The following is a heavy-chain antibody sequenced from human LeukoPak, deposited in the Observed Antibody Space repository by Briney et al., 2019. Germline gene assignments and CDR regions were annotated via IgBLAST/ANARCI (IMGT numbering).Heavy chain of an antibody. CDR2: IYYSGST. J-gene: IGHJ3*02. D-gene: IGHD3-22*01. V-gene: IGHV4-59*01. Sequence: PSETLSLTCNVSGDSISSYYWTWIRQTPGKELGWIGYIYYSGSTYYNPSLESRVTMPVGTSKSQFSLKLTSVTAADTAVYYCARTYDSSGYSAFHIWGQGTMVTVSS. CDR3: ARTYDSSGYSAFHI. CDR1: GDSISSYY.